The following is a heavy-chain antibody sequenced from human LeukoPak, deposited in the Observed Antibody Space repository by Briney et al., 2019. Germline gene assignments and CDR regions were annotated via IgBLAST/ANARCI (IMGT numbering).Heavy chain of an antibody. V-gene: IGHV4-59*08. Sequence: SETLSLTCTVSGGSISGYYWSWFRQPPGKGLEWIGYIYYSGSTNYNPSLKSRVTISVDTSKNQFSLKLSSVTAADTAVYYCARPPAQGQLAPFEHWGQGTLVTVFS. CDR1: GGSISGYY. CDR2: IYYSGST. D-gene: IGHD6-13*01. J-gene: IGHJ1*01. CDR3: ARPPAQGQLAPFEH.